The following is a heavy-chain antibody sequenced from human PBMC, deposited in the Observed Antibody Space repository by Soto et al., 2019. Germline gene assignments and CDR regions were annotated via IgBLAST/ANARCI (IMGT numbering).Heavy chain of an antibody. CDR3: AREYSYHFDP. CDR2: IYSSGST. J-gene: IGHJ5*02. CDR1: GYSISGYH. V-gene: IGHV4-4*07. Sequence: SETLSLSCSVSGYSISGYHWSWIRQSAGKGLEWIGRIYSSGSTKYNPSLESRIIMSVDTSKNHFSLSMNSVTAADTAIYYCAREYSYHFDPWGQGTMVTVSS. D-gene: IGHD2-15*01.